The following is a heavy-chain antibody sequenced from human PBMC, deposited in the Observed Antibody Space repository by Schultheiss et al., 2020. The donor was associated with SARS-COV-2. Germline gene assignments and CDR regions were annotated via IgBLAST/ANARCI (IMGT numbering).Heavy chain of an antibody. Sequence: SETLSLTCTVSGGSISSGGYYWSWIRQHPGKGLEWIGYIYYSGSTYYNPSLKSRVTISVDTSKNQFSLKLSSVTAADTAVYYCARASSSSPYYYYYGMDVWGQGTTVTVSS. J-gene: IGHJ6*02. D-gene: IGHD6-6*01. V-gene: IGHV4-31*03. CDR3: ARASSSSPYYYYYGMDV. CDR1: GGSISSGGYY. CDR2: IYYSGST.